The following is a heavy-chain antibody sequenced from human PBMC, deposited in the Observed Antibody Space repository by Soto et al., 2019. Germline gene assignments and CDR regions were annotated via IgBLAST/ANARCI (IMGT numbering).Heavy chain of an antibody. Sequence: SQTLSLTCAISGDSVSSNSAAWNWIRQSTSRGLEWLGRTYYRSKWYNDYAVSVKSRITINPDTSKSQFSLQLNSVTPEDAAVYYCARVIVVVPAAIRDYYYYGMDVWGQGTTVTVSS. J-gene: IGHJ6*02. D-gene: IGHD2-2*01. CDR3: ARVIVVVPAAIRDYYYYGMDV. V-gene: IGHV6-1*01. CDR1: GDSVSSNSAA. CDR2: TYYRSKWYN.